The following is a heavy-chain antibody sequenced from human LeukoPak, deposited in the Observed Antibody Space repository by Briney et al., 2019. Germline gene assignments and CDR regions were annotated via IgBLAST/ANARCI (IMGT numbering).Heavy chain of an antibody. V-gene: IGHV3-74*01. Sequence: GGSLRLSCAVSGFTFSSYWMHWVRQAPGKGLVWVSHIKTDGSTTAYADSVKGRFTISRDNAKNTLYLQMNSLRADDTAIYYCARDKIVGPTTLDYWGQGTLVTVSS. CDR2: IKTDGSTT. CDR3: ARDKIVGPTTLDY. D-gene: IGHD1-26*01. J-gene: IGHJ4*02. CDR1: GFTFSSYW.